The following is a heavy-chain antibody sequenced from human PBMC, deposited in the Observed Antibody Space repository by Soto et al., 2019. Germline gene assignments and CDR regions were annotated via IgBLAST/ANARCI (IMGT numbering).Heavy chain of an antibody. V-gene: IGHV3-9*01. Sequence: EVQLVESGGGLVQPGRSLRLSCAASGFTFDDYAMHWVRQAPGKGLEWVSGISWNSGTIDYADSVRGRFTISRDNAKNSLYLQMNSLRAEDTAVYYCAKNGAASDTIDYWGQGTLVTVSS. CDR2: ISWNSGTI. J-gene: IGHJ4*02. D-gene: IGHD1-26*01. CDR1: GFTFDDYA. CDR3: AKNGAASDTIDY.